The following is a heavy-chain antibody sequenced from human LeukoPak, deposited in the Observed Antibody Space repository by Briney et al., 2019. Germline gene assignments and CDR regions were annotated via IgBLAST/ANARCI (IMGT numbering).Heavy chain of an antibody. Sequence: GSLRLSCAASGFTVSSKYMSWVRQPPGKGLEWIGSIYYSGSTYYNPSLKSRVTISVDTSKNQFSLKLSSVTAADTAVYYCARHSRDIVVVPAAIPAGFFDYWGQGTLVTVSS. CDR2: IYYSGST. CDR3: ARHSRDIVVVPAAIPAGFFDY. J-gene: IGHJ4*02. CDR1: GFTVSSKY. V-gene: IGHV4-39*01. D-gene: IGHD2-2*01.